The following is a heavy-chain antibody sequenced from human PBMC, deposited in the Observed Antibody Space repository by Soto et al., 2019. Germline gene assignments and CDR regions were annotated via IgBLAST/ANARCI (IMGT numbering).Heavy chain of an antibody. CDR3: AKDCYYNSSGPFDY. D-gene: IGHD3-22*01. J-gene: IGHJ4*02. CDR1: GFTFSSYG. V-gene: IGHV3-30*18. Sequence: GGSLRLSCAASGFTFSSYGMHWVRQAPGKGLEWVAVISYDGSNKYYADSVKGRFTISRDNSKNTLYLQMNSLRAEDTAVYYCAKDCYYNSSGPFDYWGQGTLVTVSS. CDR2: ISYDGSNK.